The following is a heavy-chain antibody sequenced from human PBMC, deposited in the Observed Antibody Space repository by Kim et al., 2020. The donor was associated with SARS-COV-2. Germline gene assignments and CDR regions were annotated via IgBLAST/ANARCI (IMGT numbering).Heavy chain of an antibody. V-gene: IGHV3-73*01. D-gene: IGHD6-13*01. CDR2: IRSKANSYAT. CDR3: SGPYSSSWYGLNY. J-gene: IGHJ4*02. Sequence: GGSLRLSCAASGFTFSGSAMHWARQASGKGLEWVGRIRSKANSYATEYAASVKGRFTISRDDSKNTAYLQMNSLKTEDTAVYYCSGPYSSSWYGLNYWGQGTLVTVSS. CDR1: GFTFSGSA.